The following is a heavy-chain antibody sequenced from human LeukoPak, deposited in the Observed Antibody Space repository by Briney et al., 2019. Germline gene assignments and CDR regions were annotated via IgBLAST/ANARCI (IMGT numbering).Heavy chain of an antibody. J-gene: IGHJ5*02. CDR2: IIPILGIA. V-gene: IGHV1-69*04. D-gene: IGHD3-16*01. Sequence: SVKLSCKASGGTFSSYTISWVRQAPGQGLEWMGRIIPILGIANYAQKFQGRVTITADKSTSTAYMELSSLRSEDTAVYYCARDGGGARLYNWFDPWGQGTLVTVSS. CDR1: GGTFSSYT. CDR3: ARDGGGARLYNWFDP.